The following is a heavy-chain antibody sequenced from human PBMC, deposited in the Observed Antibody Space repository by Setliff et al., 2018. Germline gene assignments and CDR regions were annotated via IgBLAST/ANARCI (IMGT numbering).Heavy chain of an antibody. Sequence: SETLSLTCTVSGGSISTGTYSWTWIRQPAGKGLEWIGRTYVSGRTDYNPSLKGRVTISVDRSKNQFSLTLSSVTAADTAMYYCAREFAYTRGYYVAETLDPWGQGTLVTVSS. D-gene: IGHD3-10*02. V-gene: IGHV4-61*02. CDR1: GGSISTGTYS. CDR2: TYVSGRT. CDR3: AREFAYTRGYYVAETLDP. J-gene: IGHJ5*02.